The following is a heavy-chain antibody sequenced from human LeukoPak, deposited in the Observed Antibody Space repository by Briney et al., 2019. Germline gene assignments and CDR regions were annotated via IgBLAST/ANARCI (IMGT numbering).Heavy chain of an antibody. CDR1: GGSISGFY. CDR3: ARDVVMGYCSGGTCYNNCFDR. D-gene: IGHD2-15*01. CDR2: IHSDGSA. J-gene: IGHJ5*02. V-gene: IGHV4-4*07. Sequence: SETLSLTCSDPGGSISGFYWSWIRQPAGARLEWIGRIHSDGSATYNPSLQSRLTMSVDTSKNQFSLKLNSVTAADTALYYCARDVVMGYCSGGTCYNNCFDRCGQGTLVTVSS.